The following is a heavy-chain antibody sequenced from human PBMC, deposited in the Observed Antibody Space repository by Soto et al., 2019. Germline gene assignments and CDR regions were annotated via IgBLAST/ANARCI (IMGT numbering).Heavy chain of an antibody. CDR2: IYYSGSA. CDR3: ARQIPFSYYFDY. CDR1: GDSNSSYY. V-gene: IGHV4-59*08. J-gene: IGHJ4*02. D-gene: IGHD2-2*02. Sequence: SETLSLTCTVSGDSNSSYYWSWIRQPPGKGLEWIGYIYYSGSANYNPSLKSRVTILVHTSKNQFSLKLSSVTAADTAVYFCARQIPFSYYFDYWGQGTLVTSPQ.